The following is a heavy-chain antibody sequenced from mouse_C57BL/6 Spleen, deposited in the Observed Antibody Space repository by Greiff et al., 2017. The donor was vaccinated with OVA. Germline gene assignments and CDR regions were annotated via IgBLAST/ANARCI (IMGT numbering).Heavy chain of an antibody. J-gene: IGHJ1*03. CDR1: GYTFTDYE. V-gene: IGHV1-15*01. Sequence: VQLQQSGAELVRPGASVTLSCKASGYTFTDYEMHWVKQTPVHGLEWIGAIDPETGGTAYNQKFKGKAILTADKSSSTAYMELRSLTSEDSAVYYCTRRTLGRYFDVWGTGTTVTVSS. CDR3: TRRTLGRYFDV. D-gene: IGHD4-1*01. CDR2: IDPETGGT.